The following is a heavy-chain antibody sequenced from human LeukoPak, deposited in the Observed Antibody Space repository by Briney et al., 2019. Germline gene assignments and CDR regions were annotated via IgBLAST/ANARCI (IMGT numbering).Heavy chain of an antibody. CDR3: ARENYADLFDY. D-gene: IGHD4-17*01. CDR1: GFTFSSYN. V-gene: IGHV3-48*01. J-gene: IGHJ4*02. Sequence: GGSLRLSRAASGFTFSSYNMNWVRQAPGKGLECIAYISSSSSTIYYADSVKGRFTISRDNAKNSVFLQMNSLRAEDTAVYYCARENYADLFDYWGQGTLVTVSS. CDR2: ISSSSSTI.